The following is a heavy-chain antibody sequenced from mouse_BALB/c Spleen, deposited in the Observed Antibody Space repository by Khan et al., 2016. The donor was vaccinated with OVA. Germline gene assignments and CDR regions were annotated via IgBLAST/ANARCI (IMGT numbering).Heavy chain of an antibody. CDR1: GFSLTGYG. CDR2: IWGDGST. V-gene: IGHV2-3*01. J-gene: IGHJ3*01. CDR3: AKGDYGYAWFAY. Sequence: QVQLKESGPGLVAPSQSLSITCTVSGFSLTGYGVNWVRQPPGKGLEWLGVIWGDGSTNYHSVLKSRLSIRQDNSKNQVFLKLNSLQNDDTATYYCAKGDYGYAWFAYWGQGTLVTVSA. D-gene: IGHD2-2*01.